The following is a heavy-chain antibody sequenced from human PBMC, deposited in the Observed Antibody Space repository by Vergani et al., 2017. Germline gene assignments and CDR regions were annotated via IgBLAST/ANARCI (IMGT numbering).Heavy chain of an antibody. CDR2: INAGNGNT. D-gene: IGHD4-17*01. Sequence: VQLVQSGAEVKKPGASVQVSCKASGYTFTSYALHWVRQAPGQRLEWMGWINAGNGNTQYSQKFQGRVTITRDTSAGTAYMELSSLRSEDTVVYDCAAVGVWATVTNARDYYDGMDVWGQGTTVTVSS. J-gene: IGHJ6*02. CDR1: GYTFTSYA. CDR3: AAVGVWATVTNARDYYDGMDV. V-gene: IGHV1-3*01.